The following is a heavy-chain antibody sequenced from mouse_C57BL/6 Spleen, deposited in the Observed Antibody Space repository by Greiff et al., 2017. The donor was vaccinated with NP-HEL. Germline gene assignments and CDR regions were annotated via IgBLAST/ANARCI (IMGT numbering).Heavy chain of an antibody. V-gene: IGHV5-9-1*02. J-gene: IGHJ1*03. D-gene: IGHD1-1*01. CDR3: TRGDYGSYWYFDV. CDR1: GFTFSSYA. CDR2: ISSGGGYI. Sequence: EVMLVESGEGLVKPGGSLKLSCAASGFTFSSYAMSWVRQTPEKRLEWVAYISSGGGYIYYADTVKGRFTISRDNARNTLYLQMSSLKSEDTAMYYCTRGDYGSYWYFDVWGTGTTVTVSS.